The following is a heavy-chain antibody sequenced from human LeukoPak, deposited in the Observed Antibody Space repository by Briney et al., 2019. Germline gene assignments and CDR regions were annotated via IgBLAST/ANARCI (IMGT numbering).Heavy chain of an antibody. J-gene: IGHJ6*03. CDR2: IYTSGST. V-gene: IGHV4-61*02. CDR3: ARDLVVVVTAANENYYYYMDV. Sequence: PSQTLSLTCTVSGGSISSGSYYWRWLRQPPGKGLECIGRIYTSGSTNYNPSLKSRVTISVDTSKNQFSLKLSSVTAADTAVYYCARDLVVVVTAANENYYYYMDVWGKGTTVTVSS. D-gene: IGHD2-2*01. CDR1: GGSISSGSYY.